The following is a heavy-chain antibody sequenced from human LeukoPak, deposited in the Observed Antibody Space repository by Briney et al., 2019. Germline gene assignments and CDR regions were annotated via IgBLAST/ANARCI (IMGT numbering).Heavy chain of an antibody. D-gene: IGHD3-10*01. J-gene: IGHJ6*03. V-gene: IGHV4-34*01. Sequence: SETLSLTCAVYGGSFSGYYWSWVRQPPGKGLEWIGEINHSGSTNYNPSLKSRVTISVDTSKNQFSLKLSSVTAADTAVYYCARGVRSGSGSYYFDLYYYHYYMDVWGKGTTVTVSS. CDR1: GGSFSGYY. CDR3: ARGVRSGSGSYYFDLYYYHYYMDV. CDR2: INHSGST.